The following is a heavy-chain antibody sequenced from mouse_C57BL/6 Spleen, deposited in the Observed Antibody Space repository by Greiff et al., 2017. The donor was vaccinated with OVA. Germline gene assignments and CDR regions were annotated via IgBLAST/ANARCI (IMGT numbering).Heavy chain of an antibody. J-gene: IGHJ1*03. CDR2: ISSGSSTI. CDR3: ARPDYGSSWYFDV. CDR1: GFTFSDYG. D-gene: IGHD1-1*01. Sequence: DVMLVESGGGLVKPGGSLKLSCAASGFTFSDYGMHWVRQAPEKGLEWVAYISSGSSTIYYADTVKGRFTISRDNAKNTLFLQMTSLRSEDTAMYYCARPDYGSSWYFDVWGTGTTVTVSS. V-gene: IGHV5-17*01.